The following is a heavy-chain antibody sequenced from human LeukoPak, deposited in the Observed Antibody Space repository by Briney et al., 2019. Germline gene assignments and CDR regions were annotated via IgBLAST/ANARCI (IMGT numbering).Heavy chain of an antibody. D-gene: IGHD5-12*01. CDR1: GDSISSSRNHY. CDR2: IYYSGST. CDR3: ARMIGDYDYSFDY. V-gene: IGHV4-39*01. J-gene: IGHJ4*02. Sequence: PSETLSLTCTVSGDSISSSRNHYGGWIRQPPGKGLEWIGSIYYSGSTYYNPSLRSRVTISVDTSKNQFSLKMTSVTAADTAVYYCARMIGDYDYSFDYWGQGTLVTVSS.